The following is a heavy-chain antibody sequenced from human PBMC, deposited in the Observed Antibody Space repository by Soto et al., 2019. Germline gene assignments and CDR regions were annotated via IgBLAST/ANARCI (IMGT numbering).Heavy chain of an antibody. CDR3: ARGVNNYYYRDV. CDR1: GFTFSDYW. J-gene: IGHJ6*03. Sequence: EVQLVESGGGLVQPGGSLRLSCAASGFTFSDYWMHWVRQVPGKGLEWVSRIKRDGGTANYADSVKGRFTISRDNAKSTLYLEMNRLRVEDTADYCCARGVNNYYYRDVGGKGTTVTVSS. CDR2: IKRDGGTA. V-gene: IGHV3-74*01. D-gene: IGHD3-3*01.